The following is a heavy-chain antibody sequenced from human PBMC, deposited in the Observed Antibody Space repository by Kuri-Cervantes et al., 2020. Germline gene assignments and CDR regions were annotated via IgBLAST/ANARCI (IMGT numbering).Heavy chain of an antibody. CDR3: ARGYYGSGSYYNAPGY. D-gene: IGHD3-10*01. CDR1: GYTFTGYY. V-gene: IGHV1-18*04. Sequence: ASVKVSCKASGYTFTGYYMHWVRQAPGQGPEWMGWISAYNGNTNYAQKLQGRVTMTTDTSTSTAYMELRSLRSDDTAVYYCARGYYGSGSYYNAPGYWGQGTLVTVSS. CDR2: ISAYNGNT. J-gene: IGHJ4*02.